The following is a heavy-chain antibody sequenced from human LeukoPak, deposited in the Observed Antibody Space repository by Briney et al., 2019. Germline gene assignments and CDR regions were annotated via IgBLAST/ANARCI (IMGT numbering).Heavy chain of an antibody. J-gene: IGHJ4*02. CDR3: ARLVGLSTTASY. Sequence: ASVKVSCKASGYTFIGYYLHWVRQAPGQGLEWMGWINPTSGGTNYAQKFQDRVTMARDTSINTAYMELSRLTSDDTAVYYCARLVGLSTTASYWGQGTLVIVSS. D-gene: IGHD5/OR15-5a*01. V-gene: IGHV1-2*02. CDR1: GYTFIGYY. CDR2: INPTSGGT.